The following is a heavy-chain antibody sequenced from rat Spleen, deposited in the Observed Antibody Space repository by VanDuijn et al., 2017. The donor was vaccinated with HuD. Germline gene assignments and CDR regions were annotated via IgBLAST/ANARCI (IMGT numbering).Heavy chain of an antibody. D-gene: IGHD3-8*01. CDR2: ISYDGSST. V-gene: IGHV5-29*01. CDR3: AVHPLSGFAY. Sequence: EVQLVESGGGLVQPGRSLKLSCAASGFTFSNYGMAWVRQAPTKGLEWVATISYDGSSTYYRDSVKGRFTISRDNAKSTLYLQMNSLRSEDTATYYCAVHPLSGFAYWGQGTLVTVSS. CDR1: GFTFSNYG. J-gene: IGHJ3*01.